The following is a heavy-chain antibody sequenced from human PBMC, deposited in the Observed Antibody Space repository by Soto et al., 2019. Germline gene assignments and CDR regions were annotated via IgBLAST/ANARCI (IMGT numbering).Heavy chain of an antibody. V-gene: IGHV1-8*01. J-gene: IGHJ6*02. CDR3: ARDRVGWLDV. Sequence: QVQLVQSGAEVKKPGASVKVSCKASGYTFTSYDINWVRQATGQGLEWMGWMNPNSGNTGYAQKLQGRVTMTRSTSTSTTYMELRSLRSEDTAVYYCARDRVGWLDVWGQGTTVTVSS. D-gene: IGHD1-26*01. CDR1: GYTFTSYD. CDR2: MNPNSGNT.